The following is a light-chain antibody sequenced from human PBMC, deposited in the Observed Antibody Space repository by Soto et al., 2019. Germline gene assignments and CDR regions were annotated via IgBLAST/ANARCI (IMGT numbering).Light chain of an antibody. CDR2: EVS. CDR1: QSLIHSDGNTY. CDR3: MQGTHWPWT. V-gene: IGKV2-30*02. J-gene: IGKJ1*01. Sequence: DVVMTQSPLSLPVTLGQPASISCRSSQSLIHSDGNTYLSWFQQRPGKSPRRLIYEVSDRDSGVPDRFTGSWSGTDFTLKISRVEAEDVGVYYCMQGTHWPWTFGQVTEVEIK.